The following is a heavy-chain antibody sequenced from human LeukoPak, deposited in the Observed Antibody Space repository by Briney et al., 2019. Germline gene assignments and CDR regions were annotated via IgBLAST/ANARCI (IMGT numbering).Heavy chain of an antibody. CDR3: VKDKYPVVVAATLDY. CDR1: GFTFSNYV. Sequence: GGSLRLSCSASGFTFSNYVMHWVRQAPGKGLEYVSDISSNGGITYYADSVKGRFTVSRDNSKNMLYLQMNSLRAEDTAVYYCVKDKYPVVVAATLDYWGQGILVTVSS. V-gene: IGHV3-64D*09. D-gene: IGHD2-15*01. CDR2: ISSNGGIT. J-gene: IGHJ4*02.